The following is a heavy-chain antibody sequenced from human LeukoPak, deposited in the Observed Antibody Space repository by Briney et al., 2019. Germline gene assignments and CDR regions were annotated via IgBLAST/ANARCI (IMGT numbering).Heavy chain of an antibody. CDR3: VKNGWLDY. CDR1: GFTFSSQN. CDR2: ISTSGDST. V-gene: IGHV3-21*01. D-gene: IGHD6-19*01. Sequence: GGSLRLSRAASGFTFSSQNMNWARQAPGKGLEWVAYISTSGDSTKYADSVEGRFTISRDNVENSLYLLMNSLRVDDTAVYYCVKNGWLDYWGQGIVVTVSS. J-gene: IGHJ4*02.